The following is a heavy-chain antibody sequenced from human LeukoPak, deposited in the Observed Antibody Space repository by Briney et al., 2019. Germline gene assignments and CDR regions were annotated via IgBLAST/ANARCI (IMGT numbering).Heavy chain of an antibody. CDR1: GYIFTSYW. D-gene: IGHD3-9*01. V-gene: IGHV5-51*01. CDR2: IYPGDSDT. J-gene: IGHJ4*02. CDR3: ARTHYDILTGYFHFDY. Sequence: GESLQSSCKGAGYIFTSYWIGWGRQLPGKGLEWMGIIYPGDSDTRYSPSFQGQVTISADKSISTAYLQWSSLKASDTAMYYCARTHYDILTGYFHFDYWGQGTLVTVSS.